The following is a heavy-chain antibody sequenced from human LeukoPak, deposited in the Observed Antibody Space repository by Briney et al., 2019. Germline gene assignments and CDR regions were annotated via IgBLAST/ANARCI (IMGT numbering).Heavy chain of an antibody. CDR2: ISSSSSYI. V-gene: IGHV3-21*01. D-gene: IGHD3-10*01. J-gene: IGHJ3*02. CDR3: ARDGDYGSGSYSDAFDI. Sequence: GGSLRLSCAASGFTFSSYSMNWVRLAPGKGLEWVSSISSSSSYIYYADSVKGRFTISRDNAKNSLYLQMNSLRAEDTAVYYCARDGDYGSGSYSDAFDIWGQGTMVTVSS. CDR1: GFTFSSYS.